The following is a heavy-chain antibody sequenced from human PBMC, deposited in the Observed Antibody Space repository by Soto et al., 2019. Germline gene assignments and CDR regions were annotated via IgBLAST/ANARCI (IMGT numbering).Heavy chain of an antibody. CDR2: IDPRDSHT. Sequence: GESLKISCTGSGYSFTNYWISWVRQMPGKRLEWMGEIDPRDSHTNYSPSFQGHVTMSTDKSNDTAYLHWSSLKASDSAVYYCARALYCSGGSCSPLRGMDVWGLGTTVTVSS. CDR1: GYSFTNYW. CDR3: ARALYCSGGSCSPLRGMDV. J-gene: IGHJ6*02. V-gene: IGHV5-10-1*01. D-gene: IGHD2-15*01.